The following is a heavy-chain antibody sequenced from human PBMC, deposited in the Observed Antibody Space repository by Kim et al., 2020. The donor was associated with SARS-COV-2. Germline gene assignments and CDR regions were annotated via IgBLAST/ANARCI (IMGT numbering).Heavy chain of an antibody. CDR2: IYYSGST. J-gene: IGHJ4*02. CDR3: ARARIAVAGILGFDY. V-gene: IGHV4-61*01. D-gene: IGHD6-19*01. Sequence: SETLSLTCTVSGGSVSSGSYYWSWIRQPPGKGLEWIGYIYYSGSTNYNPSLKSRVTISVDTSKNQFSLKLSSVTAADTAVYYCARARIAVAGILGFDYWGQGTLVTVSS. CDR1: GGSVSSGSYY.